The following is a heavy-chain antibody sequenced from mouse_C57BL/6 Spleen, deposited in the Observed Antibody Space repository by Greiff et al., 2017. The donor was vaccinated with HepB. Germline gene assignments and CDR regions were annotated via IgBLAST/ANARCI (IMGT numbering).Heavy chain of an antibody. CDR2: IDPSDSET. V-gene: IGHV1-52*01. D-gene: IGHD2-3*01. CDR1: GYTFTSYW. CDR3: ARASDGFDY. Sequence: QVHVKQPGAELVMPGASVKLSCKASGYTFTSYWMHWVKQRPIQGLEWIGNIDPSDSETHYNQKFKDKATLTVDKSSSTAYMQLSSLTSEDSAVYYCARASDGFDYWGQGTTLTVSS. J-gene: IGHJ2*01.